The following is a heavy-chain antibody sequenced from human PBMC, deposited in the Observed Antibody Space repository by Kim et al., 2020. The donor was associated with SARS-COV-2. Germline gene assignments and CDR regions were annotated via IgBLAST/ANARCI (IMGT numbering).Heavy chain of an antibody. D-gene: IGHD5-12*01. Sequence: RPSFQGQVTISADKSISTAYLQWSSLKASDTAMYYCAREGLRFDYGMDVWGQGTTVTVSS. V-gene: IGHV5-51*01. CDR3: AREGLRFDYGMDV. J-gene: IGHJ6*02.